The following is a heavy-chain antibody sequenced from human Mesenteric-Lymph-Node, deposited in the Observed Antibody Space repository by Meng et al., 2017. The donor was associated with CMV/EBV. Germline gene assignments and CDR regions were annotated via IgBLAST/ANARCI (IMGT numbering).Heavy chain of an antibody. D-gene: IGHD2-2*01. J-gene: IGHJ3*02. CDR2: IRSKAYGGTT. V-gene: IGHV3-49*04. CDR3: TRDPSSIWAFDI. CDR1: GFTFGDYA. Sequence: GGSLRLSCTASGFTFGDYAMSWVRQAPGKGLEWVGFIRSKAYGGTTEYAASVKGRFTISRDDSKSIAYLQMNSLKTEDTAVYYCTRDPSSIWAFDIWGQGTMVTVSS.